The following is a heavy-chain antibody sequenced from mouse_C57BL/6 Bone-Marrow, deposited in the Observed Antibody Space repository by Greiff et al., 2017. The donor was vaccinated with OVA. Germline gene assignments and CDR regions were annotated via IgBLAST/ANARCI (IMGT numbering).Heavy chain of an antibody. CDR3: ARGDGYSPFYYAMDY. Sequence: VQLQQPGAELVRPGSSVKLSCKASGYTFTSYWMHWVKQRPIQGLEWIGNIDPSDSETHYNQKFKDKATLTVDKSSSTAYMQLSSLTSEDSAVYYCARGDGYSPFYYAMDYWGQGTSVTVSS. CDR1: GYTFTSYW. V-gene: IGHV1-52*01. CDR2: IDPSDSET. J-gene: IGHJ4*01. D-gene: IGHD2-3*01.